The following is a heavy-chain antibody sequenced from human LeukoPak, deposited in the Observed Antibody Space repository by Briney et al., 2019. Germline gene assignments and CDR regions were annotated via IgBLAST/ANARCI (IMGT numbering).Heavy chain of an antibody. Sequence: SETLSLTCTVSGVSISSYYWSWLRQPAGKGREWIGRIYTSGSTNYNPSRKRRVTMSVDTSNNQFSLKLSSVTAADTAVYYCARDTYYYDSSGYYRLDYWGQGTLVTVSS. CDR1: GVSISSYY. V-gene: IGHV4-4*07. D-gene: IGHD3-22*01. J-gene: IGHJ4*02. CDR3: ARDTYYYDSSGYYRLDY. CDR2: IYTSGST.